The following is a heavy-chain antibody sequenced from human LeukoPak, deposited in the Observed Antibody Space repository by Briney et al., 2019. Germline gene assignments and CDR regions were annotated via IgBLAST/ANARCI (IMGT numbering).Heavy chain of an antibody. Sequence: PGGSLRLSCAVSGFTFSSYRMSWVRQAPGKGLEWVANIKQDGSEKYYLDPVKGRFTISRDNTKNSLYLQMNSLRAEDTAVYYCARDYSGWYYYWGQGTLVTVSS. V-gene: IGHV3-7*04. J-gene: IGHJ4*02. CDR1: GFTFSSYR. CDR3: ARDYSGWYYY. CDR2: IKQDGSEK. D-gene: IGHD6-19*01.